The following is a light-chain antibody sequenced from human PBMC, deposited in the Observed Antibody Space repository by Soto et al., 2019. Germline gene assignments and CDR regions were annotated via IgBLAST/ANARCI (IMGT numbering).Light chain of an antibody. J-gene: IGKJ3*01. Sequence: DIQMTQSPSSVSASVGDRVTITCRASQGISSWLVWYQQKPGKAPKLLIYAASSLQSGVPSRFSGSGSGTEFTLTISSLQPEDFATYYCQQANSFPLTFGPGTKVDIK. CDR1: QGISSW. V-gene: IGKV1-12*01. CDR3: QQANSFPLT. CDR2: AAS.